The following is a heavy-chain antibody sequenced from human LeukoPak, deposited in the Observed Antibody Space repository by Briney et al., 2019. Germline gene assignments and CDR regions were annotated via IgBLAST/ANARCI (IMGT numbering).Heavy chain of an antibody. Sequence: ASVKVSCKASGYTFSSYGISWVRQAPGQGLEWMGWISAYNGKTNYAQKLQGRVTMTTDTSTSTAYMELRSLRSDDTAVYYRARVVLWFGECPERFQHWGQGTLVTVSS. CDR3: ARVVLWFGECPERFQH. CDR2: ISAYNGKT. CDR1: GYTFSSYG. V-gene: IGHV1-18*01. J-gene: IGHJ1*01. D-gene: IGHD3-10*01.